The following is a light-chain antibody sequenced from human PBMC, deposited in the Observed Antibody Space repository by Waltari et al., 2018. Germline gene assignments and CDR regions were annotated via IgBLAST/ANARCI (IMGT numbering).Light chain of an antibody. CDR2: EVS. V-gene: IGLV2-8*01. J-gene: IGLJ3*02. CDR3: SSYAGSKFWV. CDR1: RSDVGGYNY. Sequence: QSALTQPPSASGSPGQSVTISCTGTRSDVGGYNYVPWFQQRPGKAPKVMIYEVSKRPSGVPDRFSGSKSGNTASLIVSGLQAEDEADYYCSSYAGSKFWVFGGGTKLTVL.